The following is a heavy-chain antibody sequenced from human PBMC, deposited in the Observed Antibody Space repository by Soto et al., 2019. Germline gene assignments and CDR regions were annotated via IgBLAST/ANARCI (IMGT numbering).Heavy chain of an antibody. CDR3: AREDYGKHFFDY. D-gene: IGHD3-10*01. CDR2: ISYDGTNQ. CDR1: GFVFRNYA. Sequence: HPGGSLRLSCAASGFVFRNYAMHWVRQAPGKGLEWVAVISYDGTNQYYADSVKGRFTISRDNSKNTLYLQMTSLRAEDTAVYYCAREDYGKHFFDYWGPGTLVTVSS. V-gene: IGHV3-30*14. J-gene: IGHJ4*02.